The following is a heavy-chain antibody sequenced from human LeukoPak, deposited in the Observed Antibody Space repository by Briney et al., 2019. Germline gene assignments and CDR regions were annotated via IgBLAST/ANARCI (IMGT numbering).Heavy chain of an antibody. CDR2: IGGSGGST. Sequence: GGSLRLSCAASGFTFSSYAMSWVRQAPGKGLEWVSAIGGSGGSTYYADSVKGRFTISRDNSKDTLYLQMNSLRAEDTAVYYCAKGLSSSWYGSWFDPWGQGTLVTVSS. D-gene: IGHD6-13*01. J-gene: IGHJ5*02. V-gene: IGHV3-23*01. CDR1: GFTFSSYA. CDR3: AKGLSSSWYGSWFDP.